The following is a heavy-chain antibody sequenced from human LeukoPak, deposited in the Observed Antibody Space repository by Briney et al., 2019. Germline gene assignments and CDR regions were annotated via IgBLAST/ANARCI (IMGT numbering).Heavy chain of an antibody. CDR1: GYSISSGYY. D-gene: IGHD4-23*01. CDR2: IYHSGST. CDR3: ARATGGNYDAFDI. V-gene: IGHV4-38-2*02. J-gene: IGHJ3*02. Sequence: SETLSLTCTVSGYSISSGYYCGWIRQPPGKGLEWIGSIYHSGSTYYNPSLKSRVTISVDTSKNQFSLKLSSVTAADTAVYYCARATGGNYDAFDIWGQGTMVTVSS.